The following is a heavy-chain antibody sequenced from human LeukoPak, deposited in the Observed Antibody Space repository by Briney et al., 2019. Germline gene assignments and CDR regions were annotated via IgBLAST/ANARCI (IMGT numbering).Heavy chain of an antibody. CDR3: ARDGAGTMVRGVFWFDR. CDR1: GYTFTSYY. CDR2: INPSGGST. Sequence: GASVKVSCKASGYTFTSYYMHWVRQAPGQGLEWMGIINPSGGSTSYAQKFQGRVTMTRDTSTSTVYMELSSLRSEDTAVYYCARDGAGTMVRGVFWFDRWGQRTLVTVSS. V-gene: IGHV1-46*01. J-gene: IGHJ5*02. D-gene: IGHD3-10*01.